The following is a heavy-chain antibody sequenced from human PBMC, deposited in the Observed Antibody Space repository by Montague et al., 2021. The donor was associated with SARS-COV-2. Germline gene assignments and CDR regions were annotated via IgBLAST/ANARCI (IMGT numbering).Heavy chain of an antibody. CDR2: IYPSGGIFDSGRT. CDR3: ARYSDFSGWHEAEDYFDY. D-gene: IGHD6-25*01. Sequence: SKTLSLTCSVSGGSISGYFWSWIRQPAGKGLEWIGRIYPSGGIFDSGRTNYHPSLKSRVTVSIDTSRNQFSLSLNSVTAADTAVYFCARYSDFSGWHEAEDYFDYWGQGILVAVSS. J-gene: IGHJ4*02. V-gene: IGHV4-4*07. CDR1: GGSISGYF.